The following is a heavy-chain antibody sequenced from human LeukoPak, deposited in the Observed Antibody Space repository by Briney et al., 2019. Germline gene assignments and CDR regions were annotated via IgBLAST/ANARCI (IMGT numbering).Heavy chain of an antibody. Sequence: GGSLRLSCAASGFTFSSYAMSWVRQAPGKGLEWVSTIYSGGSTYYADSVKGRFTISRDNSKNTLNLQMNSLRAEDTAVYYCARSSDTSGYYSYRFDYWGQGTLVTVSS. CDR2: IYSGGST. V-gene: IGHV3-53*01. D-gene: IGHD3-22*01. CDR1: GFTFSSYA. CDR3: ARSSDTSGYYSYRFDY. J-gene: IGHJ4*02.